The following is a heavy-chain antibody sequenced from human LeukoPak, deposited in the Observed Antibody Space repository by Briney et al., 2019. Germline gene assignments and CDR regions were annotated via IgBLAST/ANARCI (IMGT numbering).Heavy chain of an antibody. Sequence: PGGSLRLSCAASEFTFSTFWMTCVRQAPGKGLEWVANIKQDGSEKYYVDSVKGRFTISRDNARNSLYLQMNSLRVEDTAVYYCVRGSSCGHWGQGTLVTVSS. D-gene: IGHD6-13*01. V-gene: IGHV3-7*01. CDR2: IKQDGSEK. CDR1: EFTFSTFW. J-gene: IGHJ4*02. CDR3: VRGSSCGH.